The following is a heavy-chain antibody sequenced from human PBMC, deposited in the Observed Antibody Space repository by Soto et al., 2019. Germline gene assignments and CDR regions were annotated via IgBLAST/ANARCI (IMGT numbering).Heavy chain of an antibody. J-gene: IGHJ6*02. CDR1: GFTLSGSA. V-gene: IGHV3-73*01. CDR3: TRHPHLEYCTNGVCGSPPYYYYYGMDV. CDR2: IRSKANSYAT. D-gene: IGHD2-8*01. Sequence: GGSLRLSCAASGFTLSGSAMHWVRQASGKGLEWVGRIRSKANSYATAYAASVKGRFTISRDDSKNTAYLQMNSLKTEDTAVYYCTRHPHLEYCTNGVCGSPPYYYYYGMDVWGQGTTVTVSS.